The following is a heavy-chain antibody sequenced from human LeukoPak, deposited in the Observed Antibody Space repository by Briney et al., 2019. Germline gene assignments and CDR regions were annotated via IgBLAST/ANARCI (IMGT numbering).Heavy chain of an antibody. CDR2: IYHSGST. CDR1: GGSISSGGYY. V-gene: IGHV4-30-2*02. D-gene: IGHD3-22*01. J-gene: IGHJ4*02. Sequence: SQTLSLTCTVSGGSISSGGYYWSWIRQPPGKGLEWIGYIYHSGSTYYNPSLKSRVTISVDTSKNQFSLKLSSVTAADTAVYYCAREHTYYYDSSGYYGYWGQGTLVTVSS. CDR3: AREHTYYYDSSGYYGY.